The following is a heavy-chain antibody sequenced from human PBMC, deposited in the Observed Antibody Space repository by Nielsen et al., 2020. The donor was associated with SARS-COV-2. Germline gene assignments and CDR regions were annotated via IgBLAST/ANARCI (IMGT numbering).Heavy chain of an antibody. D-gene: IGHD3-3*01. J-gene: IGHJ3*02. CDR2: VSGYSSYI. V-gene: IGHV3-11*06. Sequence: GGSLRLSCAASGFNFRDYYMTWIRQVPGKGLEWVAYVSGYSSYIEYADSVKGRFTISRDNAKNSVFLQMNTLRVEDTAVYFCARGSERDFWSGFSNPFDSWGQGTMVTVSS. CDR1: GFNFRDYY. CDR3: ARGSERDFWSGFSNPFDS.